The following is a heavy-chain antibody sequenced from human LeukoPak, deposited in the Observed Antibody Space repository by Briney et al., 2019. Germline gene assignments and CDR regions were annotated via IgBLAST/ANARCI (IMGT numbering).Heavy chain of an antibody. J-gene: IGHJ4*02. CDR2: ISGSGGST. CDR1: GFTVSSNY. D-gene: IGHD4-17*01. CDR3: AKYSPITVTNGLFDY. V-gene: IGHV3-23*01. Sequence: PGGSLRLSCAASGFTVSSNYMSWVRQAPGKGLEWVSAISGSGGSTYYADSVKGRFTISRDNSKNTLYLQMNSLRAEDTAVYYCAKYSPITVTNGLFDYWGQGTLVTVSS.